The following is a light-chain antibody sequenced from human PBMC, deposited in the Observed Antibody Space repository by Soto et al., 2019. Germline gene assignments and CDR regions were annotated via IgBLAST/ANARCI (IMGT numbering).Light chain of an antibody. V-gene: IGLV1-44*01. J-gene: IGLJ2*01. Sequence: QSVLTQPPSASGTPGQRVTVSCSGGSSNIGSNTVNWYQHLTGAAPKLLMFNNDQRPSGVPDRYSGSKSGTSASLAISGLQSEDEATYYCAAWDDSLNAVVFGGGTKLTVL. CDR3: AAWDDSLNAVV. CDR1: SSNIGSNT. CDR2: NND.